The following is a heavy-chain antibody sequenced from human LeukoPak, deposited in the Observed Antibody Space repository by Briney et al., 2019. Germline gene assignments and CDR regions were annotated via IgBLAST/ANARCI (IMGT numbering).Heavy chain of an antibody. Sequence: PSGTLSLTCDVSGYSISSGHYWSWVRHPPGKGLEWIGEIHHSGDTNYNPSLKSRVTISLDKSKNQVSPKLSSVTAADTALYYCARNAAYDMDVWGQGTTVTVSS. CDR1: GYSISSGHY. V-gene: IGHV4-4*02. J-gene: IGHJ6*02. CDR3: ARNAAYDMDV. CDR2: IHHSGDT.